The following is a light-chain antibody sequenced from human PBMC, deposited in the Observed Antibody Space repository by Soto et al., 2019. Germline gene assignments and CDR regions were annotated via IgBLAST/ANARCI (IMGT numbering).Light chain of an antibody. CDR3: SSYTSSTTLV. V-gene: IGLV2-18*02. J-gene: IGLJ2*01. CDR1: SSDVGSYNR. Sequence: QSALTQPPSVSGSPGQSVTISCTGTSSDVGSYNRVSWYQQPPGTAPKLMIYEVNNRPSGVPDRFSGSKSGNTASLTISGLQVEDEADYYCSSYTSSTTLVFGGGTKLTVL. CDR2: EVN.